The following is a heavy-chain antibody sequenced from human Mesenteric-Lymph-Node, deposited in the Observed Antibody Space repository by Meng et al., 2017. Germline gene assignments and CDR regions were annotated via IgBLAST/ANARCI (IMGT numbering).Heavy chain of an antibody. J-gene: IGHJ5*02. D-gene: IGHD2-2*01. V-gene: IGHV1-8*03. CDR2: MNPNSGNT. Sequence: ASVKVSCKASGYTFTSYDINWVRQSTGQGLEWMGWMNPNSGNTGYAQKFQGRVTITRNTSISTAYMELSSLRSEDTAIYYCARGLGGYCSSSSCLFDPWGPGNRVTGAS. CDR1: GYTFTSYD. CDR3: ARGLGGYCSSSSCLFDP.